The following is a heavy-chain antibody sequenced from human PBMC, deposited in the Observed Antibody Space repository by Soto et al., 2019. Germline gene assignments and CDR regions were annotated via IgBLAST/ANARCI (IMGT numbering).Heavy chain of an antibody. J-gene: IGHJ4*02. CDR3: ARGKRRRITNYSSGYYSPPYFDF. V-gene: IGHV4-30-4*01. D-gene: IGHD3-22*01. CDR2: IYYSGST. CDR1: GGSISSGDYY. Sequence: PSETLSLTCTVSGGSISSGDYYWSWIRQPPGKGLEWIGYIYYSGSTYYTPYLQSRVTISVYTSKNQFSLKLSSVTAAATAVYYCARGKRRRITNYSSGYYSPPYFDFWGQGTLVTVSS.